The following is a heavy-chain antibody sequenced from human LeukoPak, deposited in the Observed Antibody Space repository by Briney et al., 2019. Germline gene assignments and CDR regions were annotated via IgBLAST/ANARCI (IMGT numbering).Heavy chain of an antibody. V-gene: IGHV4-34*01. J-gene: IGHJ4*02. Sequence: SETLSLTCAVYGGSFSGYYWSWIRQPPGKGLEWIGEINHSGSTNYNPSLKSRVTISVDTSKNQFSLKLSSVTAADTAVYYCARGACEVSSYYDFWSALRADYWGQGALVTVSS. CDR3: ARGACEVSSYYDFWSALRADY. D-gene: IGHD3-3*01. CDR1: GGSFSGYY. CDR2: INHSGST.